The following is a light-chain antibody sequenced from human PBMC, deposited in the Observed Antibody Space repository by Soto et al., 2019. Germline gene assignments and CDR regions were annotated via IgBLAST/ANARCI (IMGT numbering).Light chain of an antibody. CDR3: QTLGSGIVV. J-gene: IGLJ2*01. Sequence: QLVLNQSPSASASLGASVKLTCTLSSGHSNYAIAWHQQQSEKGPRYLMKLNSDGSHSKGDGIPDRFSGSSSGAERYLTISSLQSEDEADYYCQTLGSGIVVFGGGTKVTVL. CDR2: LNSDGSH. CDR1: SGHSNYA. V-gene: IGLV4-69*01.